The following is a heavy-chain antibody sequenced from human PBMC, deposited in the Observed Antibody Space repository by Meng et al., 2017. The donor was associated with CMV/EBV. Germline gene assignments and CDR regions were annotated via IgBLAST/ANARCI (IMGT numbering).Heavy chain of an antibody. Sequence: GESLKISCTASGFTFGDYAMSWVRQAPGKGLEWVGFIRSKAYGGTTEYAASVKGRFTISRDDSKSIAYLQMNSLKTEDTAVYYGTRKICGGDCYFYYYYGMDVWGQGTTVTVSS. J-gene: IGHJ6*02. CDR2: IRSKAYGGTT. CDR3: TRKICGGDCYFYYYYGMDV. D-gene: IGHD2-21*01. CDR1: GFTFGDYA. V-gene: IGHV3-49*04.